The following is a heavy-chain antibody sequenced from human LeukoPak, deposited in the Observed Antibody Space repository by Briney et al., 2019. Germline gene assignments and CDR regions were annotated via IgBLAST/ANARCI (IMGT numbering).Heavy chain of an antibody. CDR2: VSGSGGRI. CDR3: ERGRLKYGGYDPVFDY. D-gene: IGHD5-12*01. V-gene: IGHV3-48*03. Sequence: GGSLRLSCAASGFTFSSYEMNWVRQAPGKGLEWVSYVSGSGGRIFYADSVKGRFTISRDNAKKSLYLQLNSLRCEDTAVYFCERGRLKYGGYDPVFDYWRRETLVSVSS. CDR1: GFTFSSYE. J-gene: IGHJ4*02.